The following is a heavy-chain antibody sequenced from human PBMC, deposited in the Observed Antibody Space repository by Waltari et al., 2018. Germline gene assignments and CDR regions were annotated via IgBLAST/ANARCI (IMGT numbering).Heavy chain of an antibody. Sequence: QVQLVQSGAEVKKPGASVKVPCKAYGYTFTSYGLRWVRTAPGQGLEWMGWISAYNGNTNYAQKLQGRVTMTTDTSTSTAYMELRSLRSDDTAVYYCARDGHYDILTGEDYWGQGTLVTVSS. CDR1: GYTFTSYG. J-gene: IGHJ4*02. V-gene: IGHV1-18*04. CDR2: ISAYNGNT. D-gene: IGHD3-9*01. CDR3: ARDGHYDILTGEDY.